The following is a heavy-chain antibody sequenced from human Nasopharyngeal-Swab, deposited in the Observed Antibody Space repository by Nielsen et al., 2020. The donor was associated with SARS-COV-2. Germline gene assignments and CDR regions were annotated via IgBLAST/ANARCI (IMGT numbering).Heavy chain of an antibody. D-gene: IGHD3-16*02. CDR2: ISGSGTI. CDR1: GFTFSTYS. CDR3: ARDRYLAR. Sequence: GESLKISCAASGFTFSTYSMNWVRQAPGKGPEWISYISGSGTIYYTDSVKGRFTISRDNAKNSLYLQMNSLRAEDTALYYCARDRYLARWGQGTLVTVSS. J-gene: IGHJ4*02. V-gene: IGHV3-48*01.